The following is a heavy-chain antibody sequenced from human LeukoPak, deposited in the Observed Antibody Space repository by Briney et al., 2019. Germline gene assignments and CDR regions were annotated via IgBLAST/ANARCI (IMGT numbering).Heavy chain of an antibody. CDR3: ARDWGAHSGSYTDY. CDR1: GFTFSSYG. D-gene: IGHD1-26*01. CDR2: IWYDGSNK. Sequence: PAGSLRLSCAASGFTFSSYGMHWVRQAPGKGLEWVAVIWYDGSNKYYADSVKGRFTISRDNSKNTLYLQMNSLRAEDTAVYYCARDWGAHSGSYTDYWGQGTLVTVSS. J-gene: IGHJ4*02. V-gene: IGHV3-33*01.